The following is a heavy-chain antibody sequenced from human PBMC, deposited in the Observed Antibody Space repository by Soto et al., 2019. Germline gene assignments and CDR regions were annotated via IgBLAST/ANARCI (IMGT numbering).Heavy chain of an antibody. V-gene: IGHV3-23*01. Sequence: GGSLRLSCAASGFTFSSYAMSWVRQAPGKGLEWVSAISGSGGSTYYADSVKGRFTISRDNSKNTRYLQMNSLRAEDTAVYYCAKAPARIGYCSGGSCYSDYWGQGTLVTVSS. CDR1: GFTFSSYA. J-gene: IGHJ4*02. CDR3: AKAPARIGYCSGGSCYSDY. CDR2: ISGSGGST. D-gene: IGHD2-15*01.